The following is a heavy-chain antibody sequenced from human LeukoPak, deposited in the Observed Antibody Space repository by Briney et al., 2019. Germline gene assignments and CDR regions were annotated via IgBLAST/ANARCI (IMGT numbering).Heavy chain of an antibody. CDR3: ARRRTGSYSDY. CDR1: GDSLSSKYY. CDR2: INYSGSR. V-gene: IGHV4-39*01. J-gene: IGHJ4*02. Sequence: SETLSLTCSVSGDSLSSKYYWGWIRQPPGKGLEWIGSINYSGSRYYNPSLKSRVTISVDTSKNQFSLNLRSVTAADTAVYYCARRRTGSYSDYWGQGTLVTVSS. D-gene: IGHD3/OR15-3a*01.